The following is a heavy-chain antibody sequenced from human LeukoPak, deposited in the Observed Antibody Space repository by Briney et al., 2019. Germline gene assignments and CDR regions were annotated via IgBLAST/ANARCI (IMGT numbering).Heavy chain of an antibody. CDR2: IYYSGST. CDR3: ARDFLYYYDSSGSDWFDP. CDR1: GGSISSYY. Sequence: SETLSLTCTVSGGSISSYYWSWIRQPPGKGLEWIGSIYYSGSTYYNPSLKSRVTISVDTSKNQFSLKLSSVTAADTAVYYCARDFLYYYDSSGSDWFDPWGQGTLVTVSS. D-gene: IGHD3-22*01. J-gene: IGHJ5*02. V-gene: IGHV4-59*12.